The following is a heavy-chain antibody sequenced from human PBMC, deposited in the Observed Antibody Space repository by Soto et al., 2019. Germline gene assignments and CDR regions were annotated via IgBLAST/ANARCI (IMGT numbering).Heavy chain of an antibody. CDR2: ISGSGGST. J-gene: IGHJ4*02. Sequence: EVQLLESGGGLVQPGGSLRLSCAASGFTFSSYAMSWVRQAPGKGLEWVSAISGSGGSTYSADSVKGRFTISRDNSKNTLHLQMNSLRGEDPAVNYCSKDINGSYYDFDYWGPGTLVTVSS. V-gene: IGHV3-23*01. CDR3: SKDINGSYYDFDY. D-gene: IGHD1-26*01. CDR1: GFTFSSYA.